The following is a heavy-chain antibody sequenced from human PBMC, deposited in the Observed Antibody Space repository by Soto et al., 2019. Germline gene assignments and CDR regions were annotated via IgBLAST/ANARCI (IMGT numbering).Heavy chain of an antibody. J-gene: IGHJ5*02. Sequence: SVKVSCKVSGYTLTELSMHWVRQAPGKGLEWMGGFDPEDGETIYAQKFQGRVTMTEDTSTDTAYMELSSLRSEDTAVYYCATTIRYIAAAGYNWFDPWGQGTLVTVSS. CDR2: FDPEDGET. CDR1: GYTLTELS. V-gene: IGHV1-24*01. D-gene: IGHD6-13*01. CDR3: ATTIRYIAAAGYNWFDP.